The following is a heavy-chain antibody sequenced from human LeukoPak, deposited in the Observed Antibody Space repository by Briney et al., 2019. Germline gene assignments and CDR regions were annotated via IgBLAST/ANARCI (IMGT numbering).Heavy chain of an antibody. V-gene: IGHV3-11*01. CDR2: ISSSGSTI. CDR3: ARVGYCNSTSCYSGFYYGMDV. D-gene: IGHD2-2*02. Sequence: SGGSLRLSCAASGFIFSDYYMSWIRQAPGKGLEWVSYISSSGSTIYYANSVEGRFTISRDNAKNSLYLETNSLRAEDTAVYYCARVGYCNSTSCYSGFYYGMDVWGQGTTVTVSS. CDR1: GFIFSDYY. J-gene: IGHJ6*02.